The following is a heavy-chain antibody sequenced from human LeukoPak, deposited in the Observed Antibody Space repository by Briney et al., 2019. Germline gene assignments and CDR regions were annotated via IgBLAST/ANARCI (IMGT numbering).Heavy chain of an antibody. CDR2: INPNSGGT. CDR1: GYTFTGYY. J-gene: IGHJ6*03. D-gene: IGHD2-2*01. Sequence: ASVKVSCKASGYTFTGYYMHWVRQAPGQGLEWMGWINPNSGGTNYAQKFQGRVTMTRDTSISTAYMELSRLRSDDTAVYYCARGGRDIVVVPAARYYFYYYMDVWGKGTTVTVSS. CDR3: ARGGRDIVVVPAARYYFYYYMDV. V-gene: IGHV1-2*02.